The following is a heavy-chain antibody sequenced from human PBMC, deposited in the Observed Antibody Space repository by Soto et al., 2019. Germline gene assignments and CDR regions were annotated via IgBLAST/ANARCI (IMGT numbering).Heavy chain of an antibody. Sequence: QVQVVQSGAEVKKPGASVKVSCKVSGYTLTELPIHWVRQAPGKGLEWMGGFDLENGETIYAQKFQGRVTMTEDTSTDTAYMELSSLRSEDTAVYYCATEGETMVRGANPSYSYYYGGMDVWGQGTTVTVSS. D-gene: IGHD3-10*01. CDR3: ATEGETMVRGANPSYSYYYGGMDV. J-gene: IGHJ6*02. CDR2: FDLENGET. V-gene: IGHV1-24*01. CDR1: GYTLTELP.